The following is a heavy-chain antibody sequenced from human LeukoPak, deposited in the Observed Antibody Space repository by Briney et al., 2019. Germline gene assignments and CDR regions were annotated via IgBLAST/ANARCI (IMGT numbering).Heavy chain of an antibody. Sequence: GASVKVSCKASGGTFSSYAISWARHAPGQGLEWMGGIIPIFGTANYAQKFQGRVTITTDESTSTAYMELSSLRSEDTAVYYCARSVERVVVPAAQGHWFDPWGQGTLVTVSS. CDR1: GGTFSSYA. V-gene: IGHV1-69*05. D-gene: IGHD2-2*01. CDR2: IIPIFGTA. CDR3: ARSVERVVVPAAQGHWFDP. J-gene: IGHJ5*02.